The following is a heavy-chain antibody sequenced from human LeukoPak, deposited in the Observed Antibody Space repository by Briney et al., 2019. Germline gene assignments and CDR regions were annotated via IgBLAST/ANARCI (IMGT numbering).Heavy chain of an antibody. CDR3: ATDLVVVTAINFDL. CDR1: GYTLTELS. CDR2: FDPEDGET. J-gene: IGHJ2*01. D-gene: IGHD2-21*02. V-gene: IGHV1-24*01. Sequence: ASVKASCKVSGYTLTELSMHWVRQAPGKGLEWMGGFDPEDGETTYAQKFQGRVTMTEDTSTDTAYMELSSLRSEDTAVYYCATDLVVVTAINFDLWGRGTLVTVSS.